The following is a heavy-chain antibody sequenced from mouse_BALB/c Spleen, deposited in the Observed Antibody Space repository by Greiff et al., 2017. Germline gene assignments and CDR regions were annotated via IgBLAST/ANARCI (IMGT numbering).Heavy chain of an antibody. J-gene: IGHJ2*01. Sequence: VQLKQSGPDLVKPGASVKISCKASGYSFTGYYMHWVKQSHGKSLEWIGRVNPNNGGTSYNQKFKGKAILTVDKSSSTAYMELRSLTSEDSAVYYCARSPITTVVPGYFDYWGQGTTLTVSS. V-gene: IGHV1-26*01. D-gene: IGHD1-1*01. CDR1: GYSFTGYY. CDR2: VNPNNGGT. CDR3: ARSPITTVVPGYFDY.